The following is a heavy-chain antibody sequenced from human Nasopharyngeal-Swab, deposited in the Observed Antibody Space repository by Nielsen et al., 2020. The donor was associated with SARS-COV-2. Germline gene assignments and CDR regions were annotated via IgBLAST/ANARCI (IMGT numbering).Heavy chain of an antibody. J-gene: IGHJ4*02. Sequence: ASVKVSCKASGYTFTGYYMHWVRQAPGQGLEWMGRINPNSGGTNYAQKLQGRVTMTTDTSTSTAYMELRSLRFDDTAVYYCARGYCSSTSCYYFDYWGQGTLVTVSS. CDR3: ARGYCSSTSCYYFDY. CDR1: GYTFTGYY. D-gene: IGHD2-2*01. CDR2: INPNSGGT. V-gene: IGHV1-2*06.